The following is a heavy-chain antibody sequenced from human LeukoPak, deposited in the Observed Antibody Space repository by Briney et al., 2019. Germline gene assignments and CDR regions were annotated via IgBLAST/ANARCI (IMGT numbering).Heavy chain of an antibody. CDR2: IYYSGST. CDR1: GGSISSYY. D-gene: IGHD4-17*01. J-gene: IGHJ3*02. CDR3: ARDATAAGVGDYSDAFDI. V-gene: IGHV4-59*01. Sequence: SETLSLTCTVSGGSISSYYWSWIRQPPGKGLEWIGYIYYSGSTNYNPSLKSRVTISVDTSKNQFSLKLSSVTAADTAVYYCARDATAAGVGDYSDAFDIWGQGTMVTVSS.